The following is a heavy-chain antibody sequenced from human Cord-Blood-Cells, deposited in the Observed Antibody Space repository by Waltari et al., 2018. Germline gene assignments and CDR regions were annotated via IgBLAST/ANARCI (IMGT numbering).Heavy chain of an antibody. CDR3: ARGKYSSSFTDY. V-gene: IGHV1-2*02. D-gene: IGHD6-13*01. CDR2: INPNRGGT. J-gene: IGHJ4*02. CDR1: GYTFTGYY. Sequence: QVQLVQSGAEVKKPGASVKVSCKASGYTFTGYYMHWVRQAPGQGLEWMGWINPNRGGTNYAQKFQGRVTMTRDTSISTAYMELSRLRSDDTAVYYCARGKYSSSFTDYWGQGTLVTVSS.